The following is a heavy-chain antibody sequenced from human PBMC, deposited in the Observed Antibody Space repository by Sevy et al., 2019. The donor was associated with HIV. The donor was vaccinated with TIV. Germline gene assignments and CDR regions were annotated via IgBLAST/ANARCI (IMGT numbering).Heavy chain of an antibody. CDR3: AKDEGYGWEVLRHLDY. CDR2: ISYDGAKK. V-gene: IGHV3-30-3*01. CDR1: GFTFKSYA. Sequence: GGSLRLSCAASGFTFKSYAMHWVRQAPGKGLEWVAVISYDGAKKYFADSVKGRFTISRDSSRNTLYLQMNTLRAEDTAVYYCAKDEGYGWEVLRHLDYWGQGTLVTVSS. J-gene: IGHJ4*02. D-gene: IGHD3-3*01.